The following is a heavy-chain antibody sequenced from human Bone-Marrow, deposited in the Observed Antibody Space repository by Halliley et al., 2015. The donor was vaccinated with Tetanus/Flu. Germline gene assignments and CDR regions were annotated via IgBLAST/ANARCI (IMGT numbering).Heavy chain of an antibody. Sequence: AASGFTFSTYGMHWVRQAPGKGPEWVALISYDGTKRYYADSVMGRFSIFRDNSKNTLFLRMNSLRPEDTAVYSCAKDRGEVCSGTSSCYGMDVWGQGTTVPVSS. V-gene: IGHV3-30*18. CDR2: ISYDGTKR. CDR3: AKDRGEVCSGTSSCYGMDV. J-gene: IGHJ6*02. CDR1: GFTFSTYG. D-gene: IGHD2-2*01.